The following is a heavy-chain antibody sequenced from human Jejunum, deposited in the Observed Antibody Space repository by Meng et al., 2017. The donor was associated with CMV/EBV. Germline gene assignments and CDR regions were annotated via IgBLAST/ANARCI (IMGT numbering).Heavy chain of an antibody. CDR3: AKATDFDS. J-gene: IGHJ4*02. D-gene: IGHD4-11*01. CDR2: IRADDYRT. V-gene: IGHV3-23*01. CDR1: GFTFSTYA. Sequence: LSCAASGFTFSTYAMNWVRRAPGKGLEWVSGIRADDYRTFYAGSVRGRFTISRDNSKNAVYLEMNSLRAEDTAVYFCAKATDFDSWGQGTRVTVSS.